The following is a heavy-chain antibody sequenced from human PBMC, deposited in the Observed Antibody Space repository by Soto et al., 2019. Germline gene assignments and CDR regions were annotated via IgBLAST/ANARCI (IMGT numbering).Heavy chain of an antibody. V-gene: IGHV2-5*02. CDR3: AHRLCDSTCYWDVGFFDY. D-gene: IGHD2-15*01. Sequence: QITLKESGPTLLKPTQTLTLTCTFSGFSLSTSGVGVGWIRQPPGKALECLALIYWDNDKRYRPSLKSRLSVTKDTSKHQVVLTMTNMDPGDTGTYYCAHRLCDSTCYWDVGFFDYWGQGILVTVSS. J-gene: IGHJ4*02. CDR2: IYWDNDK. CDR1: GFSLSTSGVG.